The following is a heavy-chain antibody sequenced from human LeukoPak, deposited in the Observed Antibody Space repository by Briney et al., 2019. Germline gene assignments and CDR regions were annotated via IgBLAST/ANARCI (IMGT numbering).Heavy chain of an antibody. CDR1: AFTFSSYG. D-gene: IGHD2-8*02. J-gene: IGHJ4*02. CDR2: IRYDGDNK. Sequence: GGSLRLSCAASAFTFSSYGMHWVRQAPGKGLEWVAFIRYDGDNKYYADSVKGRFTISRDNAKNSLYLQMNSLRAEDTAVYYCARAVGYWGFSDYWGQGTLVTVSS. CDR3: ARAVGYWGFSDY. V-gene: IGHV3-30*02.